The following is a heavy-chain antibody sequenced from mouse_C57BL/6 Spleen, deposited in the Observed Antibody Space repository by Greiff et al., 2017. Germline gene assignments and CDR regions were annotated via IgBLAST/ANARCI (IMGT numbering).Heavy chain of an antibody. D-gene: IGHD1-1*01. CDR2: IWWDDDK. CDR1: GFSLSTFGMG. J-gene: IGHJ1*03. CDR3: ARIPPGELQWYFDV. V-gene: IGHV8-8*01. Sequence: QVTLKESGPGILQPSQTLSLTCSFSGFSLSTFGMGVGWIRQPSGKGLEWLAHIWWDDDKYYNPALESRLTISKDTSKNQVVLKIANVDTADTATYYCARIPPGELQWYFDVWGTGTTVTVSS.